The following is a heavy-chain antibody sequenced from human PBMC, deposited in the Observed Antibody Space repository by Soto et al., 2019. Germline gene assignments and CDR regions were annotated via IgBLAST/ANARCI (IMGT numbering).Heavy chain of an antibody. CDR3: ARLETITMTMYNWFDP. Sequence: QVQLVQSGAEVKKPGASVKVSCKASGYTFTSYGISWVRQAPGQGLEWMGWISAYNGSTNYAQKLQGRVTMTTDTSTSTAYMELRSLRSDDTAVYYCARLETITMTMYNWFDPWGQGTLVTVSS. CDR2: ISAYNGST. D-gene: IGHD3-22*01. CDR1: GYTFTSYG. J-gene: IGHJ5*02. V-gene: IGHV1-18*01.